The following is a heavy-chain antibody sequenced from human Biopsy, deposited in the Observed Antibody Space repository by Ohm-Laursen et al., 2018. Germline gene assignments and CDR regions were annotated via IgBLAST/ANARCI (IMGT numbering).Heavy chain of an antibody. CDR1: GVSFTGHY. V-gene: IGHV4-59*11. Sequence: SETLPLTCPVSGVSFTGHYWTWIRQPPGKGLEWIGHISHTGYTSYKSSLKSRVTISLDTSRKHFSLRLTSLAAADTAVYYCARGSNEYGGLYFPHWGQGTLVTVSS. J-gene: IGHJ1*01. CDR2: ISHTGYT. CDR3: ARGSNEYGGLYFPH. D-gene: IGHD4-23*01.